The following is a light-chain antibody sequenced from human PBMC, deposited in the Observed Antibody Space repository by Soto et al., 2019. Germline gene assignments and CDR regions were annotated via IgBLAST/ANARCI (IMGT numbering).Light chain of an antibody. Sequence: DIQMTQSPSTLSASVGDRVTITCRASQTVERWLAWYQQKPGKAPNLLISDVSSLESGVPSRFSGSGSATEFTLTISGLQPDDFATYYCLQDYSYPRTFGQGTKLEI. J-gene: IGKJ2*01. CDR2: DVS. CDR1: QTVERW. CDR3: LQDYSYPRT. V-gene: IGKV1-5*01.